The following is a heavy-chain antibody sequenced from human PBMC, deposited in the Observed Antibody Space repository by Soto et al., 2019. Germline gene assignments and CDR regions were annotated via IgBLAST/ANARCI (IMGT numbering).Heavy chain of an antibody. CDR2: ISSTGSTI. D-gene: IGHD3-16*01. Sequence: GGSLRLSCAASGFSFSSYEMKWVRQAPGKGLEWVSYISSTGSTIYYADSVKGRFTISRDNAKNSLYLRMNSLRAEDTAVYYCARLIYYYALDVWGQGTTVTVSS. J-gene: IGHJ6*02. CDR1: GFSFSSYE. V-gene: IGHV3-48*03. CDR3: ARLIYYYALDV.